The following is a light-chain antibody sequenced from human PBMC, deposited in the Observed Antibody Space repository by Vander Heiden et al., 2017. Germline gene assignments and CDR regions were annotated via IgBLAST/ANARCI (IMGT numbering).Light chain of an antibody. V-gene: IGKV3-15*01. Sequence: IVMTQSPATLSVSPGERATLSCRASQSVRSHLAWYQQKTGQAPRLLIYDTSTRATGVPARFSGSGSETEFTLTISSLQSEDLAVYYCQQYYNWWTFGQGTKVELK. J-gene: IGKJ1*01. CDR3: QQYYNWWT. CDR1: QSVRSH. CDR2: DTS.